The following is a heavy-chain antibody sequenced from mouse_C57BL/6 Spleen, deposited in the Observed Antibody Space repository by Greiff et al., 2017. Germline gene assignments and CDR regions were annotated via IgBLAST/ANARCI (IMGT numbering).Heavy chain of an antibody. D-gene: IGHD1-1*01. CDR3: TTRYYYGSSYGAY. CDR1: GFNIKDDY. V-gene: IGHV14-4*01. Sequence: VHVKQSGAELVRPGASVKLSCTASGFNIKDDYMHWVKQRPEQGLEWIGWIDPENGDTEYASKFQGKATITADTSSNTAYLQLSSLTSEDTAVYYCTTRYYYGSSYGAYWGQGTLVTVSA. J-gene: IGHJ3*01. CDR2: IDPENGDT.